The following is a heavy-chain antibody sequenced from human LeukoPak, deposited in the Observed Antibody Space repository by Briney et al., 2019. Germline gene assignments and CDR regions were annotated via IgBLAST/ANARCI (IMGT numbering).Heavy chain of an antibody. Sequence: SQTLSLTCTVSAGSINSGDYYWSWIRQPAGKGLEWIGRIYTSGSTNYNPSLKSRVTISVDTSKNQFSLKLSSVTAADTAVYYCARGPYCSSTSCKGSFDYWGQGTLVTVSS. J-gene: IGHJ4*02. D-gene: IGHD2-2*01. CDR2: IYTSGST. CDR1: AGSINSGDYY. V-gene: IGHV4-61*02. CDR3: ARGPYCSSTSCKGSFDY.